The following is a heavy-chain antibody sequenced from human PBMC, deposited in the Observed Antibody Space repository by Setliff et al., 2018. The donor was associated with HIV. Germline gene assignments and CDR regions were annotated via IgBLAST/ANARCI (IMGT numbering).Heavy chain of an antibody. CDR3: ARDFTELASFDY. CDR1: GFSFRDYY. J-gene: IGHJ4*02. D-gene: IGHD1-1*01. CDR2: ISSHIGKNT. Sequence: PGGSLRLSCAASGFSFRDYYMNWIRQAPGKGLEWVSYISSHIGKNTNYADSVKGRFTISRDNTNNLLYLQMNSLRAEDTAIYFCARDFTELASFDYWGQGTRHRLL. V-gene: IGHV3-11*04.